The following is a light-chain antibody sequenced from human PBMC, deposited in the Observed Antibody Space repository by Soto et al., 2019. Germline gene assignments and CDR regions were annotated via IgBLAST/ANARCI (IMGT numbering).Light chain of an antibody. CDR1: QGVSSNY. Sequence: EIVLTQSPGTLSLSPGERATLSCRASQGVSSNYLAWYQQKSGQAPRLLLYGTSSRATGIPERFSGSGSGTDFTLTISRLEPDDFAVYYCQHYGSSRTFGQGTKVEIK. CDR3: QHYGSSRT. CDR2: GTS. J-gene: IGKJ1*01. V-gene: IGKV3-20*01.